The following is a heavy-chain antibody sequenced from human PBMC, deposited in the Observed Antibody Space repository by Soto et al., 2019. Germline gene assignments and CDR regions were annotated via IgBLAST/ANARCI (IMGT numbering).Heavy chain of an antibody. D-gene: IGHD2-2*01. CDR2: ISYDGSNK. J-gene: IGHJ6*02. CDR1: GFTFSSYG. CDR3: AKDTRDIVVVPAAMMYYYGMDV. V-gene: IGHV3-30*18. Sequence: QVQLVESGGGVVQPGRSLRLSCAASGFTFSSYGMHWVRQAPGKGLEWVAVISYDGSNKYYADSVKGRLTISRDNSKNTLYLQMNSLRAEDTAVYYCAKDTRDIVVVPAAMMYYYGMDVWGQGTTVTVSS.